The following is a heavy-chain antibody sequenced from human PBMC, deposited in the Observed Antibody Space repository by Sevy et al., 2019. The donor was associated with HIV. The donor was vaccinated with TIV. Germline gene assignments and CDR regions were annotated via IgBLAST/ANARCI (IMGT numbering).Heavy chain of an antibody. D-gene: IGHD7-27*01. J-gene: IGHJ4*02. CDR1: GFTFSTYA. CDR3: ARDQLGSIDY. V-gene: IGHV3-30-3*01. CDR2: VSSDGSEI. Sequence: GGSPRLSCAVSGFTFSTYAMHWVRRAPGKGLECVAIVSSDGSEINYADSVKGRFTISRDNSRNTLYLQMNSLRTEDTALYYCARDQLGSIDYWGQGTLVTVSS.